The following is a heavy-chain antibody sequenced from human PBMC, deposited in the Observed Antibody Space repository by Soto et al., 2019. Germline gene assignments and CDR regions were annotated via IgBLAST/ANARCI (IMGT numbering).Heavy chain of an antibody. Sequence: EVQLVESGGGLVKPGGSLRLSCAASGFTFSNAWMSWVRQAPGKGLEWVGRIKSKTDGGTTDYAAPVIGRFTISRDDSQNTLYVQMNSLKTEDTAVYYCTTDHSTIPAYYYDSSGYIRRQDAFDIWGQGTMVTVSS. D-gene: IGHD3-22*01. CDR3: TTDHSTIPAYYYDSSGYIRRQDAFDI. J-gene: IGHJ3*02. CDR1: GFTFSNAW. V-gene: IGHV3-15*01. CDR2: IKSKTDGGTT.